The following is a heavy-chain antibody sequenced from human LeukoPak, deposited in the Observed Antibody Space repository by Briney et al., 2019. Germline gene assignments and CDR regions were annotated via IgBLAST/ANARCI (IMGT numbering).Heavy chain of an antibody. CDR2: ISSSGSTI. D-gene: IGHD5-18*01. J-gene: IGHJ4*02. Sequence: GGSLRLSCAASGFTFSDYYMGWIRQAPGKGLEWVSYISSSGSTIYYADSVKGRFTISKDNAKNSLYLQMNSLRAEDTAVYYCARDIGIQLWLPESDYWGQGTLVTVSS. CDR1: GFTFSDYY. V-gene: IGHV3-11*01. CDR3: ARDIGIQLWLPESDY.